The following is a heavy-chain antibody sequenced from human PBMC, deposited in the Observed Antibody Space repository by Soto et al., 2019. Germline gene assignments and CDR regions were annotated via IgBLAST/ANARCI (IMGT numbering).Heavy chain of an antibody. V-gene: IGHV4-31*03. J-gene: IGHJ5*02. CDR2: IYVTGAV. Sequence: PSETLSLTCSVSGAALNSGNYCWSWIRQVPGKGLEWIGHIYVTGAVDYNPSLRDRITISQDTSERQFSLNLRLVTAADTAVYYCARLRTAKNNYKWFDPWGQGTLVTVSS. CDR1: GAALNSGNYC. CDR3: ARLRTAKNNYKWFDP. D-gene: IGHD2-21*02.